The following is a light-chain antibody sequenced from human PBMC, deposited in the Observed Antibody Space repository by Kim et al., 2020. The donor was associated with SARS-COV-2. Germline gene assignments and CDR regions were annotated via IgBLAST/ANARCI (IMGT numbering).Light chain of an antibody. J-gene: IGLJ2*01. CDR3: GTWDSSLSVVV. V-gene: IGLV1-51*01. CDR1: SSNIGNNY. Sequence: GQKVTISCSGSSSNIGNNYVSWYQQLPGTVPKFLIYDNDKRPSGIPDRFSASKSGTSATLGITGIQTGDEADYYCGTWDSSLSVVVFGGGTQLTVL. CDR2: DND.